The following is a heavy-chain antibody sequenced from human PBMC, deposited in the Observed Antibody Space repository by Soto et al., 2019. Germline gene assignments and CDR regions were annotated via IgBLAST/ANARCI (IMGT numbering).Heavy chain of an antibody. V-gene: IGHV4-59*01. CDR1: GGSISSYY. CDR2: IYYSGST. CDR3: ARWGYYYDSSGYYFDY. J-gene: IGHJ4*02. D-gene: IGHD3-22*01. Sequence: SETLSLTCTVSGGSISSYYWSWIRQPPGKGLEWIGYIYYSGSTNYNPSLKSRVTISVATSKNQFSLKLSSVTAADTAVYYCARWGYYYDSSGYYFDYWGQGTLVTVSS.